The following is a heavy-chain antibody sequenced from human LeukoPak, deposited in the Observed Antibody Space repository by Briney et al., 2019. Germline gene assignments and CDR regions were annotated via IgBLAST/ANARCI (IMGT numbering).Heavy chain of an antibody. J-gene: IGHJ6*02. CDR3: ARRPTAMVLYYYYGMDV. CDR1: GGSINSYY. V-gene: IGHV4-4*07. D-gene: IGHD5-18*01. CDR2: IYSSGST. Sequence: SETLYLTCTVSGGSINSYYWSWIRQPAGKGLEWIGRIYSSGSTNYNPSLKSRVSMSVDTSKNQFSLKLSSVTAADTAVYYCARRPTAMVLYYYYGMDVWGQGTTVTVSS.